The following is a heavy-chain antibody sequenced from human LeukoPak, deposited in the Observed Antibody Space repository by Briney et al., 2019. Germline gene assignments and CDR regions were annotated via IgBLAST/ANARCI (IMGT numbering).Heavy chain of an antibody. CDR1: GFTFSSYS. D-gene: IGHD4-17*01. J-gene: IGHJ5*02. Sequence: GGSLRLSCEASGFTFSSYSMNWVRQAPGKGLEWVSSISSGSTYIYYADSVKGRFTISRDNAKNSLYLQMNSLRAEDTAVYYCARDLDDYAFDPWGQGTLVTVSS. CDR3: ARDLDDYAFDP. CDR2: ISSGSTYI. V-gene: IGHV3-21*01.